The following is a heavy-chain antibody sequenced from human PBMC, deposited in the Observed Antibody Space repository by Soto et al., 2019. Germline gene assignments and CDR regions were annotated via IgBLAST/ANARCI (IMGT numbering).Heavy chain of an antibody. CDR1: GFTFSSYA. CDR2: ISGSGGST. V-gene: IGHV3-23*01. CDR3: AKYLHWGDLEWARNPFDY. Sequence: GGSLRLSCAASGFTFSSYAMSWVRQAPGKGLEWVSAISGSGGSTYYADSVKGRFTISRDNSKNTLYLQMNSLRAEDTAVYYCAKYLHWGDLEWARNPFDYWGQGTLVTVSS. D-gene: IGHD3-3*01. J-gene: IGHJ4*02.